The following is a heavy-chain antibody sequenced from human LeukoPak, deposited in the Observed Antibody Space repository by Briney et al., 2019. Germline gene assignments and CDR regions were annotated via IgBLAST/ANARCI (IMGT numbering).Heavy chain of an antibody. D-gene: IGHD5-12*01. CDR1: GYTFTGYY. CDR3: ARVPTTRGYSGYDYPYYFDY. V-gene: IGHV1-2*02. Sequence: GASVKVSCKASGYTFTGYYMHWVRQAPGQGLEWMGWINPNSDGTNYAQKFQGRVTMTRDTSISTAYMELSRLRSDDTAVYYCARVPTTRGYSGYDYPYYFDYWGQGTLVTVSS. J-gene: IGHJ4*02. CDR2: INPNSDGT.